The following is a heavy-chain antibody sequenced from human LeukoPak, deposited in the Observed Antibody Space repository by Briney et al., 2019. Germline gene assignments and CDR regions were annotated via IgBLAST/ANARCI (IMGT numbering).Heavy chain of an antibody. CDR3: TITGEYYYYGMDV. D-gene: IGHD7-27*01. V-gene: IGHV3-73*01. CDR2: IRSKANSYAT. CDR1: GFTFSGSA. Sequence: GGSLKLSCAASGFTFSGSAMPWVRQASGKGLEWVGRIRSKANSYATAYAASVKGRFTISRDDSKNTAYLQMNSLKTEDTAVYYCTITGEYYYYGMDVWGQGTTVTVSS. J-gene: IGHJ6*02.